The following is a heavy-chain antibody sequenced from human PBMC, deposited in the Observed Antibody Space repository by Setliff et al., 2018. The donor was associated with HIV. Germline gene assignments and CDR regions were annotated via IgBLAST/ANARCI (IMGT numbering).Heavy chain of an antibody. CDR2: ISYDGSNK. V-gene: IGHV3-30-3*01. CDR3: ARDKMINQHAFDI. CDR1: GFTFSSYA. Sequence: PGESLTISCAASGFTFSSYAMHWVRQAPGKGLEWVAVISYDGSNKYYADSVKGRFTISRDNSKNTLYLQMNSLRAEDTAVYYCARDKMINQHAFDIWGQGTMVTVSS. J-gene: IGHJ3*02. D-gene: IGHD3-16*01.